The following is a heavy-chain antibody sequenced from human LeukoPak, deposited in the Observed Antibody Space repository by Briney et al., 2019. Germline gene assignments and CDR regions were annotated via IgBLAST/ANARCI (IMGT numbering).Heavy chain of an antibody. D-gene: IGHD6-19*01. J-gene: IGHJ4*02. V-gene: IGHV3-23*01. CDR1: GFTFSSYA. CDR2: ISGSGGST. CDR3: ARDSPRIAVAGPYYFDY. Sequence: GGSLRLSCAASGFTFSSYAMSWVRQAPGKGLEWVSAISGSGGSTYYADSVKGRFTISRDNSKNSLYLQMNSLRAEDTAVYYCARDSPRIAVAGPYYFDYWGQGTLVTVSS.